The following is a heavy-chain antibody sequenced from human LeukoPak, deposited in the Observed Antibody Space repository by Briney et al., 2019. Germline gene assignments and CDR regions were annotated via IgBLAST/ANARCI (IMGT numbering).Heavy chain of an antibody. CDR2: ISGSGGST. V-gene: IGHV3-23*01. CDR1: GFTFSDYG. CDR3: AKDWAGSSNWYYFDY. D-gene: IGHD6-13*01. Sequence: GGSLRLSCAASGFTFSDYGMSWVRQAPGKGLEWVSGISGSGGSTYYADSVKGRFTISRDYSRNTLYLQMNSLRAEDTAVYYCAKDWAGSSNWYYFDYWGQGTLVTVSS. J-gene: IGHJ4*02.